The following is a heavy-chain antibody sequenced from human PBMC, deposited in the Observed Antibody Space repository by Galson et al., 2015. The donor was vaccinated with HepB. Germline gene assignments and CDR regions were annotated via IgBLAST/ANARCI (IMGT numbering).Heavy chain of an antibody. CDR2: ISAYNGNT. CDR3: ARDGYYDSSGYYLTIYYYYYGMDV. V-gene: IGHV1-18*04. D-gene: IGHD3-22*01. J-gene: IGHJ6*02. Sequence: QSGAEVKKPGASVKVSCKASGYTFTSYGISWVRQAPGQGLEWMGWISAYNGNTNYAQKLQGRVTMTTDTSTSTAYMELRSLRSDDTAVYYCARDGYYDSSGYYLTIYYYYYGMDVWGQGTTVTVSS. CDR1: GYTFTSYG.